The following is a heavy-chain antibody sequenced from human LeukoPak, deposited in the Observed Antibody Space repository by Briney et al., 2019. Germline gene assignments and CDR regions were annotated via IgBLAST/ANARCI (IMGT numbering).Heavy chain of an antibody. Sequence: GGSLRLSCVASGFSFSSYWMSWVRQTPGKGLEWVANIKQEGSARYYVDSVTGRFTISRDNAMNSLYLQMNSLRAEDTAVYYCARAMTWGQGTLVSVSS. CDR3: ARAMT. CDR2: IKQEGSAR. CDR1: GFSFSSYW. J-gene: IGHJ5*02. V-gene: IGHV3-7*01.